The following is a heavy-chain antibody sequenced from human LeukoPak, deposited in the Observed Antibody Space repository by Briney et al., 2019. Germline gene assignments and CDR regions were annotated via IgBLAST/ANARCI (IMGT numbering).Heavy chain of an antibody. V-gene: IGHV5-51*01. CDR1: GYCFTSYW. D-gene: IGHD7-27*01. CDR2: IDPSDSET. J-gene: IGHJ4*02. Sequence: GESLKISCKASGYCFTSYWIGWVRQMPGKGLEWMGIIDPSDSETRYTPSFQGQVTISADKSLSTAYLQWNSLNASDTAMYYCARQTSMGRSGDYWGQGTLVTVSS. CDR3: ARQTSMGRSGDY.